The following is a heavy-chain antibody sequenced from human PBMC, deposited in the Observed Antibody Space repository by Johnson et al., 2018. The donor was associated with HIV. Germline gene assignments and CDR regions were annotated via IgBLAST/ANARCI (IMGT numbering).Heavy chain of an antibody. CDR2: ISYDGSNK. Sequence: QVQLVESGGGVVQPGRSLRLSCAASGFTFSSYGMHWVRQAPGKGLEWAAVISYDGSNKYYADSVQGRLPISRDNSKNTLYLQMNSLRSEDTAGYYWARDKGSAARPDAFDIWGQGTMVTVSS. CDR3: ARDKGSAARPDAFDI. D-gene: IGHD6-6*01. V-gene: IGHV3-30*03. CDR1: GFTFSSYG. J-gene: IGHJ3*02.